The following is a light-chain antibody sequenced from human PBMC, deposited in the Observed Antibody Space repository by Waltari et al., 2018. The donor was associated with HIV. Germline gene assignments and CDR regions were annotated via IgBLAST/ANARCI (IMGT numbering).Light chain of an antibody. Sequence: DIQMTKSPSALSAVVGDRVTITCRASQSSSSWLAWYQQKPGEAPKLLIYKASSLASGVPSGFSGSGSGTEFTLTISRLQPDDLATYYCQQYNDYPPTFGQGTKVEIK. CDR1: QSSSSW. CDR3: QQYNDYPPT. J-gene: IGKJ1*01. V-gene: IGKV1-5*03. CDR2: KAS.